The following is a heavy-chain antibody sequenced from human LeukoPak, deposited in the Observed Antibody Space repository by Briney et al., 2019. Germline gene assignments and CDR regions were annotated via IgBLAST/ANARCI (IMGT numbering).Heavy chain of an antibody. CDR1: GGSISSGSYY. D-gene: IGHD3-3*01. V-gene: IGHV4-30-2*01. CDR2: IYHSGST. Sequence: SETLSLTCTVSGGSISSGSYYWSWIRQPAGKGLEWIGYIYHSGSTYYNPSLKSRVTISVDRSKNQFSLKLSSVTAADTAVYYCARDRAYYDFWSGRGWFDPWGQGTLVTVSS. CDR3: ARDRAYYDFWSGRGWFDP. J-gene: IGHJ5*02.